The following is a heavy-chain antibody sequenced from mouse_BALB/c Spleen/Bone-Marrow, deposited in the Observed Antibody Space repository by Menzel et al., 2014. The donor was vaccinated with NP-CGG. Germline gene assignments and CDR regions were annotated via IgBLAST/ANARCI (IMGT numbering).Heavy chain of an antibody. CDR3: ARSNYYGSKDY. Sequence: QVQLKDSGAELAKPGASVKMSCKASGYTFTSYWMHWVKQRPGQGLEWIGYINPSTGYTEYNQKFKDKATLTADKSSSTAYMQLSSLTSEDSAVYYCARSNYYGSKDYWGQGTTLTVSS. V-gene: IGHV1-7*01. CDR2: INPSTGYT. D-gene: IGHD1-1*01. J-gene: IGHJ2*01. CDR1: GYTFTSYW.